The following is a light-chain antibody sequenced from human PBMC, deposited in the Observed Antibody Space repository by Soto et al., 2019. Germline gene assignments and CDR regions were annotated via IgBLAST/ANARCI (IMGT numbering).Light chain of an antibody. J-gene: IGKJ1*01. CDR2: KAS. CDR1: QSINRW. CDR3: QQYYSYSPT. Sequence: DIQMTQSPSTLSASVGDRVTITCRASQSINRWLAWYQQKPGKAPRLLIYKASTLESGVPSRFSGGGLGTEFSLNITSLQPDDFATYYCQQYYSYSPTFGQGTKV. V-gene: IGKV1-5*03.